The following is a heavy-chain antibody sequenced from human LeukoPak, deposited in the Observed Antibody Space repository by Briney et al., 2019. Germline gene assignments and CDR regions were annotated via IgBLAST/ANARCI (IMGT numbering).Heavy chain of an antibody. J-gene: IGHJ3*02. CDR1: GGSISSYY. Sequence: PSETLSLTCTVSGGSISSYYWSWTRQPPGKGLEWIGYIYYSGSTNYNPSLKSRVTISVDTSKNQFSLKLSSVTAADTAVYYCARSGGSSGYYYVDQPPPDAFDIWGQGTMVTVSS. V-gene: IGHV4-59*01. D-gene: IGHD3-22*01. CDR2: IYYSGST. CDR3: ARSGGSSGYYYVDQPPPDAFDI.